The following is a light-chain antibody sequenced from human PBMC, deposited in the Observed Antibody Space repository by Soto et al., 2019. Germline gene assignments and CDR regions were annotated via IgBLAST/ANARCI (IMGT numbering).Light chain of an antibody. J-gene: IGKJ5*01. CDR2: VAS. CDR1: PNITNY. CDR3: LQHNSYPIT. V-gene: IGKV1-17*01. Sequence: DIQMTQSPSSLSASVGDRITITCRASPNITNYLNWYQQTPGKAPQLLIYVASRLQTGVPSRFRGSGSGTEFTLTISSLQPEDFATYYCLQHNSYPITFGQGTRLEI.